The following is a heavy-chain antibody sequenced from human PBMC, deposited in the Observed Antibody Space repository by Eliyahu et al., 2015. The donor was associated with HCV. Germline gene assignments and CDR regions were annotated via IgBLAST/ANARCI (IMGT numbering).Heavy chain of an antibody. D-gene: IGHD3-22*01. CDR3: ARDYYDSSGYAILGDY. CDR1: GYTFTXYX. J-gene: IGHJ4*02. V-gene: IGHV1-3*01. CDR2: INAGNGNT. Sequence: QVQLVHSGAEVKKPGASVKVSCKASGYTFTXYXXHWVRQAPGXRLXWMGWINAGNGNTKYSQKFQGRVTITRDTSASTAYMELSSLRSEDTAVYYCARDYYDSSGYAILGDYWGQGTLVTVSS.